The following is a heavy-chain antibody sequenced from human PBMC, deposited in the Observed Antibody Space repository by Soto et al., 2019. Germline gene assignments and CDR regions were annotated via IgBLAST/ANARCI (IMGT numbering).Heavy chain of an antibody. CDR3: TRDDDDSSGYYRGYPSPADY. V-gene: IGHV3-49*03. Sequence: PGGSLRLSCTASGFTFGDYAMSWFRQAPGKGLEWVGFIRSKAYGGTTEYAASVKGRFTISRDDSKSIAYLQMNSLKTEDTAVYYCTRDDDDSSGYYRGYPSPADYWGQGTLVTVSS. CDR1: GFTFGDYA. CDR2: IRSKAYGGTT. D-gene: IGHD3-22*01. J-gene: IGHJ4*02.